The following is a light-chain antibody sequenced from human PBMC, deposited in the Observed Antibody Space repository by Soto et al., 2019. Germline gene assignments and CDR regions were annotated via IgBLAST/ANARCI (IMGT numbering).Light chain of an antibody. CDR3: SCYVSSTTLYG. CDR2: EVS. Sequence: QSALTQPASVSGSPGQSINISRTGTNRDVGVYNYVSCYQQHPGKAPNLMIYEVSSRPLGVSGRFSVSKSGNTASLTISWLQAEYGADYYCSCYVSSTTLYGFVAESKGTVL. J-gene: IGLJ1*01. V-gene: IGLV2-14*01. CDR1: NRDVGVYNY.